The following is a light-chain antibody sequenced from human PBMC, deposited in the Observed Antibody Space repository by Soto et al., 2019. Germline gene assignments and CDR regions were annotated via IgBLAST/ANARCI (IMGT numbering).Light chain of an antibody. J-gene: IGLJ1*01. V-gene: IGLV2-14*01. CDR3: SSYTSSSTPIV. CDR2: EVS. CDR1: SSDVGGYNY. Sequence: QSALTQPASVSGSPGQSITISCTGTSSDVGGYNYVSWYQQHPGKAPKLMIYEVSNRPSGVSNRFSGSKSGNTASLTISGLQAEDDADYYCSSYTSSSTPIVFGTGTKLTVL.